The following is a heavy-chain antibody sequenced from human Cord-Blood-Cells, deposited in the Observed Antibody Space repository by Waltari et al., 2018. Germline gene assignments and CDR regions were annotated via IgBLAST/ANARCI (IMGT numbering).Heavy chain of an antibody. CDR3: ARDVFYSNYYFDY. J-gene: IGHJ4*02. V-gene: IGHV1-69*06. D-gene: IGHD4-4*01. CDR2: IIPIFGTA. Sequence: QVQLVQSGAGVKKPGSSVTVSCTASGGTFSSYAISWVRQAPGQGPEWMGGIIPIFGTANYAQKFQGRVTITADKSTSTAYMELSSLRSEDTAVYYCARDVFYSNYYFDYWGQGTLVTVSS. CDR1: GGTFSSYA.